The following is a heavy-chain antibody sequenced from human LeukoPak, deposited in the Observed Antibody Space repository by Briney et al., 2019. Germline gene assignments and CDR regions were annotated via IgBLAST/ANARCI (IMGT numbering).Heavy chain of an antibody. V-gene: IGHV3-48*03. Sequence: GGSLRLSCAASGFTFSTYAMNWVRQAPGKGLEWVSYITNNGSTIYCADSVKGRFTISRDKAENSLYLQMNSLRAEDTAIYYCARDQWLAYYYHGMDVWGQGTTVTVPS. CDR3: ARDQWLAYYYHGMDV. CDR1: GFTFSTYA. J-gene: IGHJ6*02. CDR2: ITNNGSTI. D-gene: IGHD6-19*01.